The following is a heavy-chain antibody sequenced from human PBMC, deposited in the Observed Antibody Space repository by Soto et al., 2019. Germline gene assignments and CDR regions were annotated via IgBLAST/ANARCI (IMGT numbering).Heavy chain of an antibody. CDR2: IYWDDDK. CDR3: EHRHGAY. Sequence: QITLKESGPTLVKPTQTLTLTCTFSGFSLSTSGVGVGWIRQPPGKALEWLALIYWDDDKRYSASLKSRLTSTKDTAKNLVVLTMTIMDPVDTATYYCEHRHGAYWGQGTLVTVSS. CDR1: GFSLSTSGVG. J-gene: IGHJ4*02. V-gene: IGHV2-5*02.